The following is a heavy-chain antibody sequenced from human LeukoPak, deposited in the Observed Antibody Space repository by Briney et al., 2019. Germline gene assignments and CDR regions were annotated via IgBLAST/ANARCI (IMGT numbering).Heavy chain of an antibody. V-gene: IGHV1-69*01. CDR3: ARDGVYGGNV. D-gene: IGHD4-23*01. CDR2: IIPIFGTA. J-gene: IGHJ4*02. CDR1: GGTFISYA. Sequence: ASVKVACKASGGTFISYAISWVRQAPGQGLEWMGGIIPIFGTANYAQKFQGRVTITADESTSTAYMELSSLRSEDTAVYYCARDGVYGGNVWGQGTLVTVSS.